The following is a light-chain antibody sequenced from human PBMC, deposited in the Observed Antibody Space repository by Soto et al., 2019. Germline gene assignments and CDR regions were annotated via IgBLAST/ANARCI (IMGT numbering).Light chain of an antibody. CDR2: EVS. CDR3: SSYAGSNNYV. CDR1: SSDVGGYNY. J-gene: IGLJ1*01. V-gene: IGLV2-8*01. Sequence: QSALTQPPSASGSPGQSVTISCTGTSSDVGGYNYVSWYQQHPGKAPKLMIYEVSKRPSGVPDRFSGSKSGNTASLTVSGLQAEDEAYYYCSSYAGSNNYVFGTGTKVTV.